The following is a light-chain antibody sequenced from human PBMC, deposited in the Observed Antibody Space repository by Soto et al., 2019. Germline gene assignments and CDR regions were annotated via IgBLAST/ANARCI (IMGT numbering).Light chain of an antibody. V-gene: IGKV3-15*01. CDR3: QQYNIWPPLT. CDR1: QSVSSS. J-gene: IGKJ4*01. Sequence: EIVMTQSPATLSVSQGERATLSCRASQSVSSSLAWYQQKPGQAPRLLIYGASTRATGIPARFSGSGSGSEFTLTIISLQSEDFSVYLGQQYNIWPPLTFGGGTKVEIK. CDR2: GAS.